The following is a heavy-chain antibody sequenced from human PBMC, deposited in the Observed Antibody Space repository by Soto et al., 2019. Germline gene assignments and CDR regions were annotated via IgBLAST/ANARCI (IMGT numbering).Heavy chain of an antibody. CDR3: AGHPAGVIEKLDYYYGMDV. J-gene: IGHJ6*02. D-gene: IGHD2-2*01. CDR1: GGSISSSSYY. V-gene: IGHV4-39*01. Sequence: SETLSLTCTVSGGSISSSSYYWGWIRQPPGRGLEWIGSIYYSGSTYYNPSLKSRVTISVDTSKNQFSLKLSSVTAADTAVYYCAGHPAGVIEKLDYYYGMDVWGQGTTVTVSS. CDR2: IYYSGST.